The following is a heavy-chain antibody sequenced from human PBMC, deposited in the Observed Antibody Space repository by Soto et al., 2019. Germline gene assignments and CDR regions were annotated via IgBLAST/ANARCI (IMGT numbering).Heavy chain of an antibody. CDR1: VFTSSTYX. D-gene: IGHD3-22*01. CDR3: AKAAMYDTSDSWFDP. J-gene: IGHJ5*02. CDR2: MSGTAGGA. V-gene: IGHV3-23*01. Sequence: RXSXAASVFTSSTYXMIWVLQAPGKGLEWVSGMSGTAGGASYADSVKGRFTISRDNLRNTLYLQMNNVRAEDTSIYFCAKAAMYDTSDSWFDPWGQGTLGTVSS.